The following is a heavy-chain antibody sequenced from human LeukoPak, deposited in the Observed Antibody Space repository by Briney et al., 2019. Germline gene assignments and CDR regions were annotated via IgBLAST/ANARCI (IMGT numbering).Heavy chain of an antibody. D-gene: IGHD3-9*01. V-gene: IGHV3-30-3*01. CDR2: ISHDGGNK. Sequence: GGSLRLSCGASGFTFSNYPMHWVRQAPGKGLEWVAVISHDGGNKYYADSVRGRFTISKDKSQSTLYLQMNSLRAEDTAVYYCARGAHILIGYYPRETYYFDYWGQGTLVTVSS. CDR3: ARGAHILIGYYPRETYYFDY. CDR1: GFTFSNYP. J-gene: IGHJ4*02.